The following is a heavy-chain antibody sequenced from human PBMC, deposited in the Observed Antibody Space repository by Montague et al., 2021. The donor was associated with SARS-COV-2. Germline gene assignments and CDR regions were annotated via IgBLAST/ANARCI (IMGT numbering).Heavy chain of an antibody. CDR1: GGSISSGGYY. Sequence: TLSLTCTVSGGSISSGGYYWSWIRQHPGKGLEWIGYIYYSGXTXYXXXXKSRVTISVDTSKSQLSLKLSSVTAADTAVYYCARDVGWYSSSWFDYWAREPWSPSPQ. D-gene: IGHD6-13*01. CDR2: IYYSGXT. CDR3: ARDVGWYSSSWFDY. J-gene: IGHJ4*02. V-gene: IGHV4-31*03.